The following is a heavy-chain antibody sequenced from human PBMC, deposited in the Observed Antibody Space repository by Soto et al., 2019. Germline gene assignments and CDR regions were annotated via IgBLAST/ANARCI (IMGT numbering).Heavy chain of an antibody. CDR3: ARSRKGTNFDY. J-gene: IGHJ4*02. CDR1: GGSISSGDYY. CDR2: IYYSGST. Sequence: QVQLQESGPGLVKPSQTLSLTCTVSGGSISSGDYYWTWIRQPPGKGLQWIGYIYYSGSTYYNPSLKGRVTISVDTSKYQFSLKLSSVTAADTAVYYCARSRKGTNFDYWGQGTLVTVSS. D-gene: IGHD2-8*01. V-gene: IGHV4-30-4*01.